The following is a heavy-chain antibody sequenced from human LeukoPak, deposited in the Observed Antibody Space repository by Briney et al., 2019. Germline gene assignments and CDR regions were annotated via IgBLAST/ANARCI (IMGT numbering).Heavy chain of an antibody. D-gene: IGHD3-22*01. CDR2: ISSSSSYT. J-gene: IGHJ4*02. V-gene: IGHV3-21*01. CDR3: ARVIQTFYYDSSGYYSSASNDF. CDR1: GFTFSSYS. Sequence: GGSLRLSXAASGFTFSSYSMNWVRQAPGKGLEWVSSISSSSSYTYYADSVKGRFTISRDNAKNSLYLQMNRLRAEDTAVYYCARVIQTFYYDSSGYYSSASNDFWGQGTLVTVSS.